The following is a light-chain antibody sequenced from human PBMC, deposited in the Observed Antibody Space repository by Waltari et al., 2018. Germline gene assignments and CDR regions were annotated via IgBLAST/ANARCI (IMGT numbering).Light chain of an antibody. CDR2: KGS. CDR1: QSISTW. V-gene: IGKV1-5*03. CDR3: RQYNSYLLT. J-gene: IGKJ4*02. Sequence: DIQMTQSPPTLSAPLGDRVTITCRASQSISTWLAWYQQKPGNAPKLLIYKGSTLETGGPPMFTSSESETEVAHSSSSLRPDDFSTFVCRQYNSYLLTFEGGTKVKIQ.